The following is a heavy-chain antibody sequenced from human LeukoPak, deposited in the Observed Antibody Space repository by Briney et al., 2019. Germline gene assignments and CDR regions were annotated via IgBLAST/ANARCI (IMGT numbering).Heavy chain of an antibody. V-gene: IGHV1-18*01. D-gene: IGHD6-13*01. CDR1: GYSFYNYG. J-gene: IGHJ5*02. Sequence: GASVKVSCKASGYSFYNYGISWVRQAPGQRPEWMAWISTYTGNKHYAQKFQDRVAMSTDTSTSTVYMELRSLTIDDTAVYFCARSDANSRIDHWGQGTLVTISS. CDR2: ISTYTGNK. CDR3: ARSDANSRIDH.